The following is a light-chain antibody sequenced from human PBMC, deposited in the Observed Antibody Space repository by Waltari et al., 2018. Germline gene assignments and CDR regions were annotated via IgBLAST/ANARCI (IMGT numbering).Light chain of an antibody. V-gene: IGKV4-1*01. CDR1: QNIFYISNNKNY. J-gene: IGKJ2*03. Sequence: DIVMTQSPDSLAVSLGERASINCKSSQNIFYISNNKNYLAWYQQKPGQPPKLLIYWASTRESGVPARFSGSGSGTDFTLTISSLQAEDVAIYYCQQYFSTPYSFGQGTKLEI. CDR2: WAS. CDR3: QQYFSTPYS.